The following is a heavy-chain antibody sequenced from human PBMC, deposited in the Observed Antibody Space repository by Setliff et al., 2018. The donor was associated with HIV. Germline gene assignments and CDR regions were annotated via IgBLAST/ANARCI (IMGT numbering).Heavy chain of an antibody. D-gene: IGHD3-10*01. CDR1: GGSISTSRHY. CDR3: APRHHKYGFL. Sequence: SETLSLTCTVSGGSISTSRHYWGWIRQPPGKGLEWIGSINHSGSTNYNQSLQSRVTISLDTSKNQFSLELRSVTAADTALYYCAPRHHKYGFLWGQGTLVTVSS. CDR2: INHSGST. V-gene: IGHV4-39*07. J-gene: IGHJ4*02.